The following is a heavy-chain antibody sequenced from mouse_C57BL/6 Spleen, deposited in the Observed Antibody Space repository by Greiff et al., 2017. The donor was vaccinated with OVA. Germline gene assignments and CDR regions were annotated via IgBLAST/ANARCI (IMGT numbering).Heavy chain of an antibody. J-gene: IGHJ2*01. Sequence: QVQLKESGAELVRPGASVTLSCKASGYTFTDYEMHWVKQTPVHGLEWIGAIDPETGGTAYNQKFKGKAILTADKSSSTAYMELRSLTSEDPAVYYFTRCYGSSYLDYWGQGTTLTVSS. CDR2: IDPETGGT. CDR1: GYTFTDYE. V-gene: IGHV1-15*01. CDR3: TRCYGSSYLDY. D-gene: IGHD1-1*01.